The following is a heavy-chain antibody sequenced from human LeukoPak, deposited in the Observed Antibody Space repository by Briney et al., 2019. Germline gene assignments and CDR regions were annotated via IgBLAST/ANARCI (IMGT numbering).Heavy chain of an antibody. CDR2: IYYSGST. CDR3: ARLSPDDTAIEY. D-gene: IGHD5-18*01. V-gene: IGHV4-34*01. J-gene: IGHJ4*02. Sequence: SETLSLTCAVYGGSFSGYYWSWIRQPPGKGLEWIGSIYYSGSTYYNPSLKSRVTISVDTSKNQFSLKLSSVTAADTAVYYCARLSPDDTAIEYWGQGTLVTVSS. CDR1: GGSFSGYY.